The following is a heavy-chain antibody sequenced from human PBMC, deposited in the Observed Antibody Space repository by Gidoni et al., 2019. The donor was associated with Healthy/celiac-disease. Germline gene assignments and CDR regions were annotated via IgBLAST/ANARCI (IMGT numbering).Heavy chain of an antibody. CDR2: VVPEDGET. D-gene: IGHD2-15*01. CDR1: GYTFPDYY. J-gene: IGHJ5*02. CDR3: ATEMGGYGGSSEWFDP. V-gene: IGHV1-69-2*01. Sequence: EVQLVQSGAEVKKPGPPVQISCKVSGYTFPDYYMHWVQQAPGKGLEWMGLVVPEDGETIYAEKFQGRVTITADTSTDTAYMELSSLRSEDTAVYYCATEMGGYGGSSEWFDPWGQGTQVTGSS.